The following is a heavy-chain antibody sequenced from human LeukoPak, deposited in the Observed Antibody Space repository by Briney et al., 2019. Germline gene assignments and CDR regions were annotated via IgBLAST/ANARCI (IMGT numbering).Heavy chain of an antibody. Sequence: ASVKVSCKASGGTFISYAISWVRQAPGQGLEWMGWINPNSGGTNYAQKFQGWVTMTRDTSISTAYMELSRLRSDDTAVYYCARKKVAGRGYYGMDVWGQGTTVTVSS. CDR3: ARKKVAGRGYYGMDV. V-gene: IGHV1-2*04. D-gene: IGHD6-19*01. CDR2: INPNSGGT. CDR1: GGTFISYA. J-gene: IGHJ6*02.